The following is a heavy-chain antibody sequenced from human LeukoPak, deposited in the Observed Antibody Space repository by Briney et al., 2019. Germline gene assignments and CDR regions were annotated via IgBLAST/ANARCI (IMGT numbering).Heavy chain of an antibody. CDR2: ISSNGERT. V-gene: IGHV3-64*01. J-gene: IGHJ3*02. CDR3: SRDQGYCSGGICYDDAFDI. Sequence: GGSLRLSCAASGFTFSNYAMRWVRQAPGKGLEFVSAISSNGERTYYANSVKGRFTISRDNSKNTLYLQMGSLGAEDMAVYFCSRDQGYCSGGICYDDAFDIWGQGTMVTVSS. D-gene: IGHD2-15*01. CDR1: GFTFSNYA.